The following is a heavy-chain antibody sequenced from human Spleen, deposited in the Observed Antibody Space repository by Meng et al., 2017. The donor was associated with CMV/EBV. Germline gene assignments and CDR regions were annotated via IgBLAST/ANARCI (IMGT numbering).Heavy chain of an antibody. V-gene: IGHV1-2*02. CDR3: ARTQVPAHTGSYRYYYFYAMDV. CDR1: GYTFTGYY. Sequence: ASVKVSCKASGYTFTGYYIHWVRQAPGQGPEWMGWISPNSGGTNYIQKFQGRVTMTRDTSIDTAYMELSMLRSEDTAVYYCARTQVPAHTGSYRYYYFYAMDVWGQGTTVTVSS. CDR2: ISPNSGGT. J-gene: IGHJ6*02. D-gene: IGHD1-26*01.